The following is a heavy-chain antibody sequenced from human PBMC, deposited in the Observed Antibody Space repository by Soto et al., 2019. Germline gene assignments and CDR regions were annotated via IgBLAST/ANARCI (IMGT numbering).Heavy chain of an antibody. D-gene: IGHD3-22*01. J-gene: IGHJ5*02. Sequence: QVQLQQWGAGLLKPSETLSLTCAVYGGSFSGYYWSWIRQPPGKGLEWIGEINHSGSTNYNPSLKSRVTISVDTSKNQFSLKLSSVTAADTAVYYCARGLPFSRNSSGYRRSWFDPWGQGTLVTVSS. CDR3: ARGLPFSRNSSGYRRSWFDP. CDR1: GGSFSGYY. V-gene: IGHV4-34*01. CDR2: INHSGST.